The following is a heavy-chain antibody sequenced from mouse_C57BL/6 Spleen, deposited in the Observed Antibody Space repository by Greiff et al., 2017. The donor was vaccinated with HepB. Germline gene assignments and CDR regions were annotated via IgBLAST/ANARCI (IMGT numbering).Heavy chain of an antibody. D-gene: IGHD1-1*01. CDR1: GYTFTSYW. Sequence: QVHVKQPGAELVKPGASVKLSCKASGYTFTSYWMHWVKQRPGRGLEWIGRIDPNSGGTKYNEKFKSKATLTVDKPSSTAYMQLSSLTYEDSAVYYCARLNYYGSSKGSYYFDYWGQGTTLTVSS. J-gene: IGHJ2*01. V-gene: IGHV1-72*01. CDR3: ARLNYYGSSKGSYYFDY. CDR2: IDPNSGGT.